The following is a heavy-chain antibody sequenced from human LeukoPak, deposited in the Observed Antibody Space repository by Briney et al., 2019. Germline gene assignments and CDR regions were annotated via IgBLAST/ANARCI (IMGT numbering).Heavy chain of an antibody. Sequence: PSGTLSLTCAVSGGSISSDNWWSWVRQPPGKRLEWIGEIHHRGGTNYNPSLKSRVTISVDKSKNQFSLKLSSVTAADTAVYYCARRDYSSSWSIFDYWGQGTLVTVSS. V-gene: IGHV4-4*02. CDR3: ARRDYSSSWSIFDY. CDR1: GGSISSDNW. CDR2: IHHRGGT. J-gene: IGHJ4*02. D-gene: IGHD6-13*01.